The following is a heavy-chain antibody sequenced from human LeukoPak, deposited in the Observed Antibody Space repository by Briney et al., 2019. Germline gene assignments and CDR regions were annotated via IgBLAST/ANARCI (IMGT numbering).Heavy chain of an antibody. D-gene: IGHD4-17*01. CDR3: ARVGATSYGDYDY. J-gene: IGHJ4*02. CDR1: GFTFSSYS. CDR2: ISSSGSTI. Sequence: PGGSLRLSCAASGFTFSSYSMNWVRQAPGKGLEWVSYISSSGSTIYYADSVKGRFTISRDNAKNSLYLQMNSLRAEDTAVYYCARVGATSYGDYDYWGQGTLVTVSS. V-gene: IGHV3-48*04.